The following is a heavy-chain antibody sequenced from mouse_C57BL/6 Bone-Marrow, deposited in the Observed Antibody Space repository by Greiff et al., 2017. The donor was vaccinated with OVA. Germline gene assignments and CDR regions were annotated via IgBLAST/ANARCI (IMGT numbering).Heavy chain of an antibody. J-gene: IGHJ2*01. CDR2: IDPENGDT. CDR3: TTGATVVANDY. CDR1: GFNIKDDY. Sequence: EVNVVESGAELVRPGASVKLSCTASGFNIKDDYMHWVKQRPEQGLEWIGWIDPENGDTEYASKFQGKATITADTSSNTAYLQLSSLTSEDTAVYYCTTGATVVANDYWGQGTTLTVSS. D-gene: IGHD1-1*01. V-gene: IGHV14-4*01.